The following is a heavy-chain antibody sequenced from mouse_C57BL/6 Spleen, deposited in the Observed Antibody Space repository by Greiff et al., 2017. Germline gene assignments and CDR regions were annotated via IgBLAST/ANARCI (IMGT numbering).Heavy chain of an antibody. D-gene: IGHD2-1*01. CDR1: GYAFSSSW. Sequence: VQLQQSGPELVKPGASVKISCKASGYAFSSSWMNWVKQRPGKGLEWIGRIYPGDGDTNYNGKFKGKATLTADKSSSTAYMQLSSLTSEESAVYFCAGGNVFDYWGQGTTLTVSS. CDR3: AGGNVFDY. CDR2: IYPGDGDT. J-gene: IGHJ2*01. V-gene: IGHV1-82*01.